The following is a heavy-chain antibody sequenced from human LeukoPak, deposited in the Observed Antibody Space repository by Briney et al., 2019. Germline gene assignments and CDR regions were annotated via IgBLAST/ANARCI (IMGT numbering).Heavy chain of an antibody. V-gene: IGHV3-20*04. Sequence: PGGSLRLSCAASGFTFDDYGMSWVRQAPGKGLEWVSGIHWNGGSTNYADSVKGRFTISRDNAKNSLYLQMNSLRAEDTAVYYCARARDGYNYDYGMDVWGQGTTVTVSS. CDR1: GFTFDDYG. CDR2: IHWNGGST. CDR3: ARARDGYNYDYGMDV. J-gene: IGHJ6*02. D-gene: IGHD5-24*01.